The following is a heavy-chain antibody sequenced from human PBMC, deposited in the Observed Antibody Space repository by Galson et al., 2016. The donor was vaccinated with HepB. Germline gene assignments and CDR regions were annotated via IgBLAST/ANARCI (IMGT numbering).Heavy chain of an antibody. CDR2: IRSNAHGGTT. CDR3: TRDRLPYYYDSRPRSFDY. Sequence: SLRLSCATSGFTFADYTMSWFRQAPGKGLEWVAFIRSNAHGGTTEYAASVKGRFTISRDDSKAIAYLQMSSLKTDDTAVYFCTRDRLPYYYDSRPRSFDYWVQGSLVTVSS. CDR1: GFTFADYT. V-gene: IGHV3-49*03. D-gene: IGHD3-22*01. J-gene: IGHJ4*02.